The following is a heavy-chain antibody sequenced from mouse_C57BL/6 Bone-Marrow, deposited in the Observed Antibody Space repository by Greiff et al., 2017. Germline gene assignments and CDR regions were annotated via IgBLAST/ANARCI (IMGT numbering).Heavy chain of an antibody. Sequence: QVQLQQSGPELVKPGASVKISCKASGYSFTSYYIHWVKQRPGQGLEWIGWIYPGSGNTKYNEKFKGKATLTADTSSSTAYMQLSSLTSEDSAVYYCARERGLRRYYFDYWGQGTTLTVSS. CDR2: IYPGSGNT. D-gene: IGHD2-4*01. CDR3: ARERGLRRYYFDY. CDR1: GYSFTSYY. V-gene: IGHV1-66*01. J-gene: IGHJ2*01.